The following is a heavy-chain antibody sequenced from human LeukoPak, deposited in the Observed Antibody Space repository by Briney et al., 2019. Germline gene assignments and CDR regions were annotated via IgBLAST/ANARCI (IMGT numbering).Heavy chain of an antibody. V-gene: IGHV4-34*01. D-gene: IGHD3-22*01. Sequence: SETLSLTCAVYGGSFSGYYWSWIRQPPGKGLEWIGEINHSGSTNYNPSLKSRVTISVDTSKNQFSLKLSSVTAADTAVYYCARAGYYYDSSPDYWGQVTLATVSS. CDR1: GGSFSGYY. CDR2: INHSGST. J-gene: IGHJ4*02. CDR3: ARAGYYYDSSPDY.